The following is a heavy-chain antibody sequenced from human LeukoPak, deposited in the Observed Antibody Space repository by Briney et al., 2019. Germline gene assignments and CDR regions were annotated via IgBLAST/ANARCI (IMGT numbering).Heavy chain of an antibody. V-gene: IGHV4-39*07. D-gene: IGHD2-21*01. CDR3: ARVRGLWRHNWFDP. Sequence: PSETLSLTCTVSGGSISSSSYYWGWIRQPPGKGLEWIGSIYYSGSTYYNPSLKSRVTMSVDTSKNQFSLKLSSVTAADTAVYYCARVRGLWRHNWFDPWGQGTLVTVSS. CDR2: IYYSGST. CDR1: GGSISSSSYY. J-gene: IGHJ5*02.